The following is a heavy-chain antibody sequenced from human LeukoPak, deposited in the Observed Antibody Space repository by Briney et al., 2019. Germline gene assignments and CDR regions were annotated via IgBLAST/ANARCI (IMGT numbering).Heavy chain of an antibody. Sequence: TGGSLRLSCAASGFTFSSYSMNWVRQAPGKGLEWVSSISSSSSYIYYADSVKGRFTISRDNAKNSLYLQMNSLRVDDTAVYYCAKFFTGEYVRAFDIWGQGTMVTVSS. CDR1: GFTFSSYS. CDR2: ISSSSSYI. CDR3: AKFFTGEYVRAFDI. V-gene: IGHV3-21*01. J-gene: IGHJ3*02. D-gene: IGHD3-10*02.